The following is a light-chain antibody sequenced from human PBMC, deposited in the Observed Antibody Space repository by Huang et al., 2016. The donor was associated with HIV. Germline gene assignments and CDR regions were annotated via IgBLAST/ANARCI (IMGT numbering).Light chain of an antibody. CDR2: DAS. V-gene: IGKV3-11*01. Sequence: IVLTQSPATLSLSPGERATLSCRASQSVSSSLAWYHRKPGQAPRLLIYDASNRATCIPARFSGSGSGTDFTLTISSLEPEDFAVYYCQQRSNWPRTFGQGTKVEIK. J-gene: IGKJ1*01. CDR3: QQRSNWPRT. CDR1: QSVSSS.